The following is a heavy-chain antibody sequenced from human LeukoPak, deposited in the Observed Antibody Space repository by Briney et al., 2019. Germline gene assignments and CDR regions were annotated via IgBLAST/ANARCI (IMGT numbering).Heavy chain of an antibody. Sequence: ASVKVSCKASGYTFTSYDINWVRQATGQGLEWMGWMNPNSGNTGYAQKFQGRVTMTRNTFISTAYMELSSLRSEDTAVYYCARGAGYSYGSDWFDPWGQGTLVTVSS. CDR3: ARGAGYSYGSDWFDP. J-gene: IGHJ5*02. V-gene: IGHV1-8*01. D-gene: IGHD5-18*01. CDR2: MNPNSGNT. CDR1: GYTFTSYD.